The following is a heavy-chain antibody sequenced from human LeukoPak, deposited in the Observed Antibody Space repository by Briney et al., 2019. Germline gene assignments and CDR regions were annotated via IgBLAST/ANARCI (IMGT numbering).Heavy chain of an antibody. D-gene: IGHD4-17*01. J-gene: IGHJ4*02. CDR3: ARDTYDYGDCFDY. CDR2: IYYSGST. CDR1: GGSFSGYY. Sequence: SETLSLTCAVYGGSFSGYYWSWIRQPPGKGLEWIGYIYYSGSTYYNPSLKSRVTISVDTSKNQFSLKLSSVTAADTAVYYCARDTYDYGDCFDYWGQGTLVTVSS. V-gene: IGHV4-34*09.